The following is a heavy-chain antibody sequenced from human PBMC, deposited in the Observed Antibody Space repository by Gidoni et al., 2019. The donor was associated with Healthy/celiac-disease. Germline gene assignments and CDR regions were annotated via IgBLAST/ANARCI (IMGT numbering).Heavy chain of an antibody. Sequence: EVQLVESGGGLVTPGGSLRLSCDASGFTFSNAWMSWVRQAPGKGLEWVGRIKSKTDGGTTDYAAPVKGRFTISRDDSKNTLYLQMNSLKTEDTAVYYCTTDTSPYSNYVVDYWGQGTLVTVSS. V-gene: IGHV3-15*01. CDR3: TTDTSPYSNYVVDY. J-gene: IGHJ4*02. CDR1: GFTFSNAW. CDR2: IKSKTDGGTT. D-gene: IGHD4-4*01.